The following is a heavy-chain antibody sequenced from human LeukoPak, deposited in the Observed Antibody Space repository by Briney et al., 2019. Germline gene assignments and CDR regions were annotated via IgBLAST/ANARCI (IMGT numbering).Heavy chain of an antibody. D-gene: IGHD4-11*01. J-gene: IGHJ4*02. V-gene: IGHV3-23*01. Sequence: PGGSLRLSCAASGFTFSSYSMNWVRQAPGKGLEWVSSISGSGGRTYYADSVKGRFTISRDNSKNTLYLQMNSLRAEDTAVYYCANPPTVTSFDHWGQGTLVTVSS. CDR2: ISGSGGRT. CDR3: ANPPTVTSFDH. CDR1: GFTFSSYS.